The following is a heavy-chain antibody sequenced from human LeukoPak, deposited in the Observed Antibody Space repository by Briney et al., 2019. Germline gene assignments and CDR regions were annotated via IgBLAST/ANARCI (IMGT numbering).Heavy chain of an antibody. CDR2: IYIGAST. V-gene: IGHV3-53*01. CDR3: ARYIAAAGTKYFDI. CDR1: GFTVSSNY. D-gene: IGHD6-13*01. Sequence: PGGSLRLSCAASGFTVSSNYMSWVRQAPGKGLEWVSVIYIGASTDYADSVKGRFAISRDNSKNTLYLQMNSLRAEDTAVYYCARYIAAAGTKYFDIWGQGTLVTVSS. J-gene: IGHJ4*02.